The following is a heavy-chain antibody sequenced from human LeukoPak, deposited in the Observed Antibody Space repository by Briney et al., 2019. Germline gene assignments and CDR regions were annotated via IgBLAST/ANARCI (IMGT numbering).Heavy chain of an antibody. V-gene: IGHV3-23*01. J-gene: IGHJ4*02. D-gene: IGHD6-25*01. CDR3: AKAQSGYSSGHFDY. CDR2: ISGGGGST. CDR1: KFSFSSYW. Sequence: PGGSLRLSCAASKFSFSSYWMHWVRQAPGKGLEWVSGISGGGGSTYYADSVKGRFTISRDNSKNTLYLQMSSLRAEDTAVYYCAKAQSGYSSGHFDYWGQGTLVTVSS.